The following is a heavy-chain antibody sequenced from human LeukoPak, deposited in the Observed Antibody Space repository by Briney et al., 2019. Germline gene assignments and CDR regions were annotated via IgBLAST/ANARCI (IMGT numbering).Heavy chain of an antibody. CDR3: ASQKRSITGSKDAFDI. CDR2: IYYSGST. CDR1: GGSISSSSYY. V-gene: IGHV4-39*01. J-gene: IGHJ3*02. D-gene: IGHD1-20*01. Sequence: SETLSLTCTVSGGSISSSSYYWGWIRQPPGKGLEWIGSIYYSGSTYYNPSLKSRVTISVDTSENQFSLKLSSVTAADTAVYYCASQKRSITGSKDAFDIWGQGTMVTVSS.